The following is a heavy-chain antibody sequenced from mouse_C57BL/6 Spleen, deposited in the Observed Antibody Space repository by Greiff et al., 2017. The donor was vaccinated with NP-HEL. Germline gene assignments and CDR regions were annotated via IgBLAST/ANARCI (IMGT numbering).Heavy chain of an antibody. J-gene: IGHJ3*01. V-gene: IGHV5-4*03. CDR1: GFTFSSYA. Sequence: DVKLVESGGGLVKPGGSLKLSCAASGFTFSSYAMSWVRQTPEKRLEWVATISDGGSYTYYPDNVKGRFTISRDNAKNNLYLQMSHLKSEDTAMYYCAGPYDYDAAYWGQGTLVTVSA. CDR3: AGPYDYDAAY. CDR2: ISDGGSYT. D-gene: IGHD2-4*01.